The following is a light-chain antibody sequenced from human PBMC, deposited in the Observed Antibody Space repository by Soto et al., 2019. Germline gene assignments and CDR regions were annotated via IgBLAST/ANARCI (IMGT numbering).Light chain of an antibody. CDR1: QSISSW. Sequence: DIQMTQSPSTLSASVGDRVTITCRASQSISSWLAWYQKKPGKAPNLLIYKTSSLESGVPSSFSGSGSGTEFTLTVNSLQPDDFATYYCQQYDSYPLTFGGGTKVDIK. CDR2: KTS. J-gene: IGKJ4*01. CDR3: QQYDSYPLT. V-gene: IGKV1-5*03.